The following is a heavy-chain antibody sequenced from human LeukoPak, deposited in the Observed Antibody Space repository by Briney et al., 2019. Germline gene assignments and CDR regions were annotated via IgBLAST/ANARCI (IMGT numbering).Heavy chain of an antibody. Sequence: GRSLRLSCAASGFTFSNYAMHWVRQAPGKGLEWVTVISYDGSNQYYADSVKGRFTISRDSSKNTLYLQMNSLRAEDTAVYYCARDHLRNYYYYYGMDVWGQGTPVTVSS. J-gene: IGHJ6*02. CDR1: GFTFSNYA. CDR2: ISYDGSNQ. CDR3: ARDHLRNYYYYYGMDV. V-gene: IGHV3-30-3*01.